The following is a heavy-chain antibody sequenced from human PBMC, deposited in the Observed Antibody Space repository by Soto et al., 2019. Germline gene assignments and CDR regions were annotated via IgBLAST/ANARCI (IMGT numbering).Heavy chain of an antibody. D-gene: IGHD2-2*01. CDR1: GGSISSSNW. CDR2: IYHSGST. Sequence: QVQLQESGPGLVKPSGTLSLTCAVSGGSISSSNWWSWVRQPPGKGLEWIGEIYHSGSTNYNPSLQSRVTISVAKSKNQFSLKLSSVTAADTAVYSCASLPATSDFDYWGQGTLVTVSS. J-gene: IGHJ4*02. V-gene: IGHV4-4*02. CDR3: ASLPATSDFDY.